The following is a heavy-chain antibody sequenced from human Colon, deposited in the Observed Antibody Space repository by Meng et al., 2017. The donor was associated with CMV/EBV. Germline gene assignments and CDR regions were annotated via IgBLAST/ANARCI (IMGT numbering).Heavy chain of an antibody. J-gene: IGHJ5*02. CDR3: ARDSDGSGTFSYWFDP. D-gene: IGHD3-10*01. V-gene: IGHV4-4*07. CDR2: IFPTGSA. CDR1: GGYLNDFY. Sequence: HGPLLDSGPGRLKPSETLSLTCTVSGGYLNDFYCNCIRQPVGKGLEWIGRIFPTGSAYYNASLNSRVTMSVDTSKNQFSLKLTSVTAADTAVYYCARDSDGSGTFSYWFDPWGQGTLVTVSS.